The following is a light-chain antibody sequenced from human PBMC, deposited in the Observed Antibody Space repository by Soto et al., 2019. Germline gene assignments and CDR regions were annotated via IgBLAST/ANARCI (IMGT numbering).Light chain of an antibody. CDR1: QSVRSTF. J-gene: IGKJ2*01. Sequence: VLPQSPDTLSLSPGDRATLSCRASQSVRSTFLAWYQQKPGQAPRLLIYGASNRAAGIPERFSGSASGTDFTLSISTRGPDDSAVYYCQHYHDSPMNTFGQGTKVQIK. CDR2: GAS. CDR3: QHYHDSPMNT. V-gene: IGKV3-20*01.